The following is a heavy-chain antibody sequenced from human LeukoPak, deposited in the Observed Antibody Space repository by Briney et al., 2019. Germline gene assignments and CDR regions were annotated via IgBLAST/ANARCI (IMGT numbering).Heavy chain of an antibody. CDR3: ARPSTGDYMDV. CDR2: IYTSGST. V-gene: IGHV4-61*02. CDR1: GGSISSGSYY. D-gene: IGHD2-2*01. J-gene: IGHJ6*03. Sequence: PSETLSLTCTVSGGSISSGSYYWSWIRQPAGKGLEWIGRIYTSGSTNYNPSLKSRVTISVDTSKNQFSLKLSSVTAADTAVYYCARPSTGDYMDVLGKGTTVTVSS.